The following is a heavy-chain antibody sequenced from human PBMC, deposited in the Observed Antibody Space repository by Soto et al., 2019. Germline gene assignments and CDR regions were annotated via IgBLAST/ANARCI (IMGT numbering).Heavy chain of an antibody. V-gene: IGHV4-31*03. J-gene: IGHJ5*02. CDR2: IYYRGST. CDR1: GGSISSGGYY. D-gene: IGHD3-10*01. CDR3: ARDRRWFGLPGNVNWFDP. Sequence: QVQLQESGPGLVKPSQTLSLTCTVSGGSISSGGYYWSWIRQHPGKGLEWIGYIYYRGSTYYNPYLKSRVTISVDTSKNQFSLKLSSVTAADTAVYYCARDRRWFGLPGNVNWFDPWGQGTLVTVSS.